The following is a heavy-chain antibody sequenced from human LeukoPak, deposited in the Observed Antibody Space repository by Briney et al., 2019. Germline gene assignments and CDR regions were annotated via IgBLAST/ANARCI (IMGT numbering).Heavy chain of an antibody. Sequence: GGSLRLSCAASGFTFSSYEMNWVRQAPGKGLEWVSYISSSGSTIYYADSVKGRFTISRDNAKNSLYLQMNSLRAEDTAVYYCAELGITMIGGVWGKGTAITISS. J-gene: IGHJ6*04. CDR1: GFTFSSYE. CDR2: ISSSGSTI. D-gene: IGHD3-10*02. CDR3: AELGITMIGGV. V-gene: IGHV3-48*03.